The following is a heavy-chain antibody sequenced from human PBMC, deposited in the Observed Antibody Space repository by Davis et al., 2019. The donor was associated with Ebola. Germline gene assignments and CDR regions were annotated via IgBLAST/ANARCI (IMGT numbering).Heavy chain of an antibody. V-gene: IGHV1-18*01. CDR1: GYTFTSYG. J-gene: IGHJ5*02. Sequence: ASVKVSCKASGYTFTSYGISWVRQAPGQGLEWMGWISTYNGNTNYAQKLQGRVTMTTDTSTSTAYMELRSLRSDDTAVYYCARVMAAQRWVDWFDPWGQGTLVTVSS. CDR2: ISTYNGNT. CDR3: ARVMAAQRWVDWFDP. D-gene: IGHD6-6*01.